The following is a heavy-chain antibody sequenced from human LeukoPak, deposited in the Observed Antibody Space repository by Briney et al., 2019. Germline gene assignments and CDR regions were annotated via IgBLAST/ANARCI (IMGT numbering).Heavy chain of an antibody. CDR1: GGSISSGGYY. J-gene: IGHJ4*02. Sequence: KPSETLSLTCTVSGGSISSGGYYWSWIRQPPGKGLEWIGYIYHSGSTYYNPSLKSRVTISVDRSKNQFSLKLSSVTAADTAVYYCARDSSVTRLLNWGQGTLVTVSS. V-gene: IGHV4-30-2*01. CDR3: ARDSSVTRLLN. CDR2: IYHSGST. D-gene: IGHD4-17*01.